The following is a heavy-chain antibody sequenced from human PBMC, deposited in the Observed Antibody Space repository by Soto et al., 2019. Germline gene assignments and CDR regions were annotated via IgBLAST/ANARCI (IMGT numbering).Heavy chain of an antibody. CDR1: GFSLSTSGVG. V-gene: IGHV2-5*02. Sequence: GSGPTLVNPTQTLTLTCTFSGFSLSTSGVGVGWIRQPPGKALEWLALIYWDDDKRYSPSLKSRLTITKDTSKNQVVLTMTNMDPVDTATYYCAHRPDYYDSSGYYSNWFDPWGQGTLVTVSS. D-gene: IGHD3-22*01. CDR2: IYWDDDK. J-gene: IGHJ5*02. CDR3: AHRPDYYDSSGYYSNWFDP.